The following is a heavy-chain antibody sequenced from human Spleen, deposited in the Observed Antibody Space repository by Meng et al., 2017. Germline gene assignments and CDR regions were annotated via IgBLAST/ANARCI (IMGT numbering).Heavy chain of an antibody. CDR2: IDPNSGGT. D-gene: IGHD6-13*01. Sequence: VQLVQAGAEVKKPGASVKVSCKVSGYTFTAYWIHWVRQVPGQGLEWMGRIDPNSGGTQYAQKFQGRVTMTRDTSISTAYMELSRLRFDDTAVFYCVRDEDISAAGKLFGDYWGRGTLVTVSS. V-gene: IGHV1-2*06. J-gene: IGHJ4*02. CDR3: VRDEDISAAGKLFGDY. CDR1: GYTFTAYW.